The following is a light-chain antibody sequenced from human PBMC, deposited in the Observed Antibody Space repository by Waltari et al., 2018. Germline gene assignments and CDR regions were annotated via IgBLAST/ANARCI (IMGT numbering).Light chain of an antibody. CDR3: QQYNTYPVT. CDR1: QSINYW. Sequence: DIQMTQSPSTLSASEGDRVPLTSRASQSINYWLAWYQQKPGKAPKLLIYKASTLETGVPSRFSGSGSGTEFTLTIGSLQPDDFAIYYCQQYNTYPVTFGQGTRLEIK. CDR2: KAS. V-gene: IGKV1-5*03. J-gene: IGKJ5*01.